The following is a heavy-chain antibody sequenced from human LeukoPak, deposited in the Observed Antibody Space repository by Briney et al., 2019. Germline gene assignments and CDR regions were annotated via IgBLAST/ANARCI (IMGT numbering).Heavy chain of an antibody. V-gene: IGHV1-46*01. CDR2: INPSGGST. J-gene: IGHJ4*02. Sequence: ASVKVSCKASGYTFTSYYMHWVRQAPGQGLEWMGIINPSGGSTSYAQKFRGRVTMTRDMSTSTVYMELSSLRSEDTAVYYCARDMIAGREFDYWGQGTLVTASS. CDR1: GYTFTSYY. D-gene: IGHD3-22*01. CDR3: ARDMIAGREFDY.